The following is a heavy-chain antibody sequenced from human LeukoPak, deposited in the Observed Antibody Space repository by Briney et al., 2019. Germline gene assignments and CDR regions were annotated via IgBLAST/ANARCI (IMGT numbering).Heavy chain of an antibody. Sequence: GASVKVSCKASGGTFSSYAISWVRQAPGRGLEWMGGIIPIFGTANYAQKFQGRVTITADESTSTAYMELSSLRSEDTAVYYCASSWSTVRIDYWGQGTLVTVSS. J-gene: IGHJ4*02. V-gene: IGHV1-69*13. CDR2: IIPIFGTA. CDR3: ASSWSTVRIDY. D-gene: IGHD2-8*02. CDR1: GGTFSSYA.